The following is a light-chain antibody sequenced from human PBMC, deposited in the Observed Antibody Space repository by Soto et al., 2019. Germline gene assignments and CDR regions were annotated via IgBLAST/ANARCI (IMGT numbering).Light chain of an antibody. CDR1: NTDVGGYNY. J-gene: IGLJ3*02. CDR3: TSHTPTGALV. CDR2: EVR. Sequence: QSALTQPASVSGSPGQSITVSCTGTNTDVGGYNYVSWYQHRPGKAPRLMIYEVRNRLSGVSNRFSGSKSGNTASLTISGLQSEDEADYYCTSHTPTGALVFGSGTKLTVL. V-gene: IGLV2-14*01.